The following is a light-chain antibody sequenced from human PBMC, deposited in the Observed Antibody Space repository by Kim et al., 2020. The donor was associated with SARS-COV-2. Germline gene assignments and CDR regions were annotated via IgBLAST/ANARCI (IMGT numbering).Light chain of an antibody. J-gene: IGLJ3*02. CDR2: SND. V-gene: IGLV1-40*01. CDR3: QSYDSNLRGAV. Sequence: KVTISCYGSGSNIGSGYVVHWYQQLPGAAPRVVIYSNDKRPSGVPDRFSGSQYGPSASLAITGLQPDDEGDYYCQSYDSNLRGAVFGGGTRLTVL. CDR1: GSNIGSGYV.